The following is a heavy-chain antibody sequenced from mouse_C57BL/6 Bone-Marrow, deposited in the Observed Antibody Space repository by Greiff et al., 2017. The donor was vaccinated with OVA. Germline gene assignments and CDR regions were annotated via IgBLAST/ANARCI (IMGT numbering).Heavy chain of an antibody. J-gene: IGHJ3*01. V-gene: IGHV5-9-1*02. Sequence: DVMLVESGEGLVKPGGSLKLSCAASGFTFSSYAMSWVRQTPEKRLEWVAYISSGGDYIYYADTVKGRFTISRDNARNTLYLQMSSLKSEDTAMYYCTKYGYDGFFAYWGQGTLVTVSA. CDR1: GFTFSSYA. CDR3: TKYGYDGFFAY. CDR2: ISSGGDYI. D-gene: IGHD2-2*01.